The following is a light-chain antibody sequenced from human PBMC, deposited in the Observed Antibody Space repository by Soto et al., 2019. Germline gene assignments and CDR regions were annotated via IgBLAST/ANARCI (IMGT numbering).Light chain of an antibody. J-gene: IGKJ1*01. V-gene: IGKV1-5*03. Sequence: DIQMTQSPSTLSGSVGDRVTITCRASQTISSWLAWYQQKPGKAPKLLIYKASTLKSGVPSRFSGIRSGTEFTLTISSLQRDYVATYYCQHYNSYSVEFGQGTKVELK. CDR2: KAS. CDR3: QHYNSYSVE. CDR1: QTISSW.